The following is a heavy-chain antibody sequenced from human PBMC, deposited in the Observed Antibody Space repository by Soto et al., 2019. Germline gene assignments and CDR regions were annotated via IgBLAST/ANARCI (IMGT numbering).Heavy chain of an antibody. V-gene: IGHV3-21*01. CDR2: ISSSSSYI. CDR1: GFTFSSYS. CDR3: ARSPNPVTGWFDP. D-gene: IGHD2-8*01. J-gene: IGHJ5*02. Sequence: SLRLSCAASGFTFSSYSMNWVRQAPGKGPEWVSSISSSSSYIYYADSVKGRFTISRDNAKNSLYLQMNSLRAEDTAVYYCARSPNPVTGWFDPGGQRTLVTVSS.